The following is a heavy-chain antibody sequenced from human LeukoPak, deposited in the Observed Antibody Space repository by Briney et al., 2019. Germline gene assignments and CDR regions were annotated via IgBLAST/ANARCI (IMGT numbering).Heavy chain of an antibody. CDR3: ARRDSYYYYMDV. CDR2: IYYSGST. Sequence: SETLSLTCTVSGGSISSYYWGWIRQPPGKGLEWIGSIYYSGSTYYNPSLKSRVTISVDTSKNQFSLKLSSVTAADTAVYYCARRDSYYYYMDVWGKGTTVTISS. V-gene: IGHV4-39*01. CDR1: GGSISSYY. J-gene: IGHJ6*03.